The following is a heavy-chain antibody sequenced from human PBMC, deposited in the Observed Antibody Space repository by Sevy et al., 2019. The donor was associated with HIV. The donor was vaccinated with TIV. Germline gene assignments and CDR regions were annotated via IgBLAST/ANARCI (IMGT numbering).Heavy chain of an antibody. V-gene: IGHV3-21*06. CDR1: GFTFINFG. Sequence: GGSLRLSCAASGFTFINFGINWVRQAPGKGLEWVSSINRNGDNIGYADSVKGRFTISRDNAKNLVYLQMNNLRVEDTAVYYGARDHVWWVRCYFGSWGQGTQVTVSS. J-gene: IGHJ4*02. D-gene: IGHD2-21*01. CDR2: INRNGDNI. CDR3: ARDHVWWVRCYFGS.